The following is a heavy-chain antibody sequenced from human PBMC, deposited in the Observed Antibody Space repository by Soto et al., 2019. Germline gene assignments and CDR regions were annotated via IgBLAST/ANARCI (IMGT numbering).Heavy chain of an antibody. CDR1: SGPSSSHN. D-gene: IGHD1-1*01. Sequence: QVQLQQSGPGLVKPSETLSLTCSVSSGPSSSHNWGWIRPPPGRGLEWIGYVYSTGGTGYNPSLKSRVPISADTSTNHISLTLSSVTAADTAVHYYVRQGIGNLRGLVDVWGPGTTVRVSS. J-gene: IGHJ6*02. CDR2: VYSTGGT. CDR3: VRQGIGNLRGLVDV. V-gene: IGHV4-59*08.